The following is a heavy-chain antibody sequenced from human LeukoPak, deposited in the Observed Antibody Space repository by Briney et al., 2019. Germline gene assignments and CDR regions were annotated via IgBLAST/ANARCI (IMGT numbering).Heavy chain of an antibody. Sequence: PSETLSLTCTVSGGSISSYYWSWIRQPAGKGLEWIGRINTSGSTNYNPSLKSRVTMSVDTSKNQFSLQLNSVTPEDTAVYYCAREDYMAAARDAFDIWGQGTMVTVSS. J-gene: IGHJ3*02. D-gene: IGHD6-6*01. V-gene: IGHV4-4*07. CDR2: INTSGST. CDR3: AREDYMAAARDAFDI. CDR1: GGSISSYY.